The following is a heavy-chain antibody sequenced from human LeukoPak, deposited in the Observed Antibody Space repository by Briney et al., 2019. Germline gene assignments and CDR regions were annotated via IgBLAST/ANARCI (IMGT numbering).Heavy chain of an antibody. V-gene: IGHV3-48*02. CDR3: ASAGSGLY. CDR1: GFSFGSYS. Sequence: GGSLRLSCAASGFSFGSYSMNWVRQAPGKGLEWVSYISSSSTIYYADSVKGRFTISRDNAKNSLYLQMNSLRDEDTAVYYCASAGSGLYWGRGTLVTVSS. J-gene: IGHJ4*02. CDR2: ISSSSTI. D-gene: IGHD6-19*01.